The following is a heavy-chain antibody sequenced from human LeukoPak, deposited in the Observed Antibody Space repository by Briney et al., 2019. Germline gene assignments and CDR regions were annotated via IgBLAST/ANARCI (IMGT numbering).Heavy chain of an antibody. V-gene: IGHV4-34*01. CDR3: ARGTAVGDYYYYAMDV. CDR2: INHSGST. J-gene: IGHJ6*02. Sequence: SETLSLTCAVYGGSFSGFYWSWIRQPPGKGLEWIGDINHSGSTNCNPSLKSRVIISVDMSKNQFSLKLSSVTAADTAVYYCARGTAVGDYYYYAMDVWGQGTTVTVSS. D-gene: IGHD6-13*01. CDR1: GGSFSGFY.